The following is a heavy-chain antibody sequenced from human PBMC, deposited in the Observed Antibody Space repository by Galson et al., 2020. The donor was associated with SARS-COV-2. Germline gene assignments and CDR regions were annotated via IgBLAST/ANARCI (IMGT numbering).Heavy chain of an antibody. D-gene: IGHD3-22*01. Sequence: ADSVKGRFTISRDNSKNTLYLQMNSLRAEDTAVYYCARVLYYYDSSGYYELDYWGQGTLVTVSS. V-gene: IGHV3-30*01. CDR3: ARVLYYYDSSGYYELDY. J-gene: IGHJ4*02.